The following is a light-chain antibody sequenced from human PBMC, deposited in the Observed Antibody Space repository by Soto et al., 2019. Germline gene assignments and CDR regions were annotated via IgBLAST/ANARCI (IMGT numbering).Light chain of an antibody. J-gene: IGLJ1*01. CDR3: SSYTSSSSYV. CDR1: SSDVGAYKY. CDR2: EVT. V-gene: IGLV2-14*01. Sequence: QSALTQPASVSGSPGQSITISCTGTSSDVGAYKYVSWYQQQPDKAPKLIIYEVTNRPSGVSNRFSGSKTGNTASLIISGLQAEDEADYYCSSYTSSSSYVFGSGTKLTVL.